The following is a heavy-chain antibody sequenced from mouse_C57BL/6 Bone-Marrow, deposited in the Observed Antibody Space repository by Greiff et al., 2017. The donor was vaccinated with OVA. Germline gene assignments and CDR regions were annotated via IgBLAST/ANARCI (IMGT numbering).Heavy chain of an antibody. CDR2: INPNNGGT. Sequence: EVQLQQSGPELVKPGASVKIPCKASGYTFTDYNMDWVKQSHGKSLEWIGDINPNNGGTIYNQKFKGKATLTVDKSSSTAYMELRSLTSEDTAVYYCARGYYGSRGAWFAYWGQGTLVTVSA. D-gene: IGHD1-1*01. CDR1: GYTFTDYN. J-gene: IGHJ3*01. CDR3: ARGYYGSRGAWFAY. V-gene: IGHV1-18*01.